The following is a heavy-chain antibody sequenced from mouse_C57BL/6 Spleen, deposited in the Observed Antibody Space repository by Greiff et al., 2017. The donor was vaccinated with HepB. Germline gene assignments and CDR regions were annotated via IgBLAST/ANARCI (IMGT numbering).Heavy chain of an antibody. J-gene: IGHJ2*01. V-gene: IGHV5-9-1*02. D-gene: IGHD1-1*01. CDR3: TREGDYYGSSPYYFDY. CDR2: ISSGGDYI. CDR1: GFTFSSYA. Sequence: EVKLMESGEGLVKPGGSLKLSCAASGFTFSSYAMSWVRQTPEKRLEWVAYISSGGDYIYYADTVKGRFTISRDNARNTLYLQMSSLKSEDTAMYYCTREGDYYGSSPYYFDYWGQGTTLTVSS.